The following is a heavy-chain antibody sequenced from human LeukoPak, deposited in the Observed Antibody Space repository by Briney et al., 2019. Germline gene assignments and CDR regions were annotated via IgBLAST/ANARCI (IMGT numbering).Heavy chain of an antibody. Sequence: GGSLRLSCAVSGFTFSSCWMHWVRQAPGKGLEWVSAISGSGGSTYYADSVKGRFTISRDNPKNTLYLQMNSLRAEDTAVYYCAKALSAYTMIVVVITNNFDYWGQGTLVTVSS. D-gene: IGHD3-22*01. CDR1: GFTFSSCW. J-gene: IGHJ4*02. CDR2: ISGSGGST. V-gene: IGHV3-23*01. CDR3: AKALSAYTMIVVVITNNFDY.